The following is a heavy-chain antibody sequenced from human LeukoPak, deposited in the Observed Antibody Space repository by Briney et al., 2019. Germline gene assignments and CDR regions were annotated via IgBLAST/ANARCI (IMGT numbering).Heavy chain of an antibody. D-gene: IGHD6-13*01. CDR3: WKDRGSSWYPDFDY. CDR2: IWYDGTNK. V-gene: IGHV3-33*06. Sequence: GGSLRLSCAASGFAFSSYGIHWVRQAPGKGLEWVAVIWYDGTNKYYADSVKGRFTISRDNSKNTLYLQMNSLRAEDTAVYYRWKDRGSSWYPDFDYSGEGTLVTASS. J-gene: IGHJ4*02. CDR1: GFAFSSYG.